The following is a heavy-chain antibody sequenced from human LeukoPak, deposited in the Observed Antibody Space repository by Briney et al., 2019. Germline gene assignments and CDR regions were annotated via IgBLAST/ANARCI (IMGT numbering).Heavy chain of an antibody. D-gene: IGHD3-3*01. CDR2: INHSGST. CDR3: ARGKLDFWSGYRRLHFDY. CDR1: GGSFSGYY. Sequence: PSETLSLTCAVYGGSFSGYYWSWTRQPPGKGLEWIGEINHSGSTNYNPSLKSRVTISVDTSKNQFSLKLSSVTAADTAVYYCARGKLDFWSGYRRLHFDYWGQGTLVTVSS. V-gene: IGHV4-34*01. J-gene: IGHJ4*02.